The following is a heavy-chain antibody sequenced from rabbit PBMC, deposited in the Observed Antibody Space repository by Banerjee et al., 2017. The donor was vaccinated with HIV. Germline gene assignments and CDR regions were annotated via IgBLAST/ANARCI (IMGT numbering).Heavy chain of an antibody. D-gene: IGHD4-1*01. CDR3: ARDLAGVIGWNFNL. J-gene: IGHJ4*01. CDR2: INTSSGNT. Sequence: QEQLEESGGDLVKPEGSLTLTCTASGFSFSNKYVMCWVRQAPGKGLEWIACINTSSGNTVYASWVNGRFTISRSTSLNTVDLEMTSLTAADTATYFCARDLAGVIGWNFNLWGPGTLVTVS. CDR1: GFSFSNKYV. V-gene: IGHV1S43*01.